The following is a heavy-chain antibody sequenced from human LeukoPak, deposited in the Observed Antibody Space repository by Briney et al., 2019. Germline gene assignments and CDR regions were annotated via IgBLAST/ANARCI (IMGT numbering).Heavy chain of an antibody. CDR3: ARDNIDSSTISYYFDY. V-gene: IGHV4-59*01. D-gene: IGHD2-2*01. CDR1: GGSISSYY. J-gene: IGHJ4*02. CDR2: ISYSGTT. Sequence: ETLSLTCTVSGGSISSYYWSWIRQPPGKGLEWIGYISYSGTTNYNPSLKSRVTISLDTSKNQFSLKLSSVTAADTAVYYCARDNIDSSTISYYFDYWGQRTLVTVSS.